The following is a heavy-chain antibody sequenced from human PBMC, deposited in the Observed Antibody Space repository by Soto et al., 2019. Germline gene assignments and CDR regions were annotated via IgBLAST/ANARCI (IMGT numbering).Heavy chain of an antibody. V-gene: IGHV4-59*01. CDR1: GGSISSYY. CDR3: ARSSVPAAIFGY. J-gene: IGHJ4*02. D-gene: IGHD2-2*01. CDR2: IYYSGST. Sequence: QVQLQESGPGLVKPSETLSLTCTVSGGSISSYYWSWIRQHPGKGLEWIGYIYYSGSTNYNPSLKSRVTISVDTSKNQFSLNLSSVTAADTAVYYCARSSVPAAIFGYWGQGTLVTVSS.